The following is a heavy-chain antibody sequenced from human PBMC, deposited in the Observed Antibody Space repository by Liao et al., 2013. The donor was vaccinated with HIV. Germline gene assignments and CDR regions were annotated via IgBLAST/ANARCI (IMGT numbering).Heavy chain of an antibody. CDR2: IYYSGST. D-gene: IGHD2-21*01. V-gene: IGHV4-39*07. CDR1: GGSISSSSYY. CDR3: ARDLVFDWYFDL. J-gene: IGHJ2*01. Sequence: QLQLQESGPGLVKPSETLSLTCTVSGGSISSSSYYWGWIRQPPGKGLEWIGSIYYSGSTYYNPSLKSRVTISVDTSKNQFSLKLSSVTAADTAVYYCARDLVFDWYFDLWGRGTLVTVSS.